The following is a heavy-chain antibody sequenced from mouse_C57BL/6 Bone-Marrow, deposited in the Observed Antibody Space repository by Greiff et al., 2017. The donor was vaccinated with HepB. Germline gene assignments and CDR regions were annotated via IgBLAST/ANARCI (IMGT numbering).Heavy chain of an antibody. D-gene: IGHD1-1*01. CDR2: ISICGSYT. CDR3: ARHYGSSYGYFDY. CDR1: GFTFSSYG. J-gene: IGHJ2*01. V-gene: IGHV5-6*01. Sequence: QLKESGGDLVKPGGSLKLSCAASGFTFSSYGMSWVRQTPDKRLEWVATISICGSYTYSPDSLKGRFTISRDNAKNTLYLQMSSLTTEDTAMYYCARHYGSSYGYFDYWGQGTTLTVSS.